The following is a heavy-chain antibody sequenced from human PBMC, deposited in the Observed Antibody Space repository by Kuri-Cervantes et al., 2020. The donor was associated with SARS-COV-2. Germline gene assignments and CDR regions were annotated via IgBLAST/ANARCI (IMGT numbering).Heavy chain of an antibody. CDR2: IYHSGST. D-gene: IGHD6-6*01. CDR3: ARLSSIAAPTDY. CDR1: GYSISSGYY. Sequence: SETLSLTCTVSGYSISSGYYWGWIRQPPGKGLEWIGSIYHSGSTYYNPSLKSRVTISVDTSKNQFSLKLSSVTAADTAVCYCARLSSIAAPTDYWGQGTLVTVSS. J-gene: IGHJ4*02. V-gene: IGHV4-38-2*02.